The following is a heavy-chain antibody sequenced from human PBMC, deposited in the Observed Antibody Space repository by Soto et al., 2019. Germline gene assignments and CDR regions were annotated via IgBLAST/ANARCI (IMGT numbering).Heavy chain of an antibody. CDR3: ARCAYGSFTFGLDV. CDR1: GGSISSSNW. J-gene: IGHJ6*02. V-gene: IGHV4-4*02. D-gene: IGHD3-10*01. Sequence: QVQLQESGPGLVKPSGTLSLTCAVSGGSISSSNWWTWVRQSPGKGLEWIGERHHSGITNYNPSLQGRVTISLDMPTHQFSLRLTSVTAADTALYYCARCAYGSFTFGLDVWGQGTTVAVSS. CDR2: RHHSGIT.